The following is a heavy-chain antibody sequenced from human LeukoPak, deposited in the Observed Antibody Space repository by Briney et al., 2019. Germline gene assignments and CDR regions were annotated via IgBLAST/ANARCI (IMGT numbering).Heavy chain of an antibody. CDR2: VYYTVYYSGST. CDR1: GDSINGYS. Sequence: SETLSLTCTVSGDSINGYSWSWIRQPPGKGLEWIGDVYYTVYYSGSTNYNPSPKSRVTISADTSYRQLSLKLNSVTAADTAVYYCARLSRIGTAGAYDYHSLDVWGQGTTVTVSS. J-gene: IGHJ6*02. CDR3: ARLSRIGTAGAYDYHSLDV. V-gene: IGHV4-59*13. D-gene: IGHD6-13*01.